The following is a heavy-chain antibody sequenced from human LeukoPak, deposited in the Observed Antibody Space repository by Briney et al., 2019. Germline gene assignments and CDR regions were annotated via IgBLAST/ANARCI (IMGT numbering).Heavy chain of an antibody. CDR2: IYSGGST. D-gene: IGHD3-3*01. CDR3: ARARYDPPRVGYYFDY. CDR1: GFTFSSYA. J-gene: IGHJ4*02. V-gene: IGHV3-53*01. Sequence: GGSLRLSCAASGFTFSSYAMSWVRQAPGKGLEWVSVIYSGGSTYYADSVKGRFTISRDNSKNTLYLQMNSLRAEDTAVYYCARARYDPPRVGYYFDYWGQGTLVTVSS.